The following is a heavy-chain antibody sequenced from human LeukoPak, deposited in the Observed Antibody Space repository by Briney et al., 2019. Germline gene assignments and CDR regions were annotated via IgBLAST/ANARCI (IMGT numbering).Heavy chain of an antibody. CDR3: ARDRSYYGSGSFWD. D-gene: IGHD3-10*01. J-gene: IGHJ4*02. CDR1: DDSITMYY. CDR2: VDHTGST. V-gene: IGHV4-59*01. Sequence: SETLSLTCTVSDDSITMYYWTWIRQPPGRGLEWIGYVDHTGSTKFNPSLNGRVSISRDTSKNLFSLKLSSVTAADTAVYYCARDRSYYGSGSFWDWGQGTLVTVSS.